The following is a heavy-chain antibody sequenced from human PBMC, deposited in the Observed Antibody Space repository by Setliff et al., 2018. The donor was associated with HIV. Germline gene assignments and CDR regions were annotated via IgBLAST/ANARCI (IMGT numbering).Heavy chain of an antibody. CDR1: GFTFSSFN. V-gene: IGHV3-23*01. J-gene: IGHJ4*02. CDR3: AKTSNTGYLFCSDY. CDR2: ISGSGVNS. Sequence: GGSLRLSCAASGFTFSSFNMNWVRQAPGKGLEWISGISGSGVNSYYADSVKGRFTISRDNSKNTVYLQMNSLRAEDTAVYYCAKTSNTGYLFCSDYWGQGTLVTVSS. D-gene: IGHD3-9*01.